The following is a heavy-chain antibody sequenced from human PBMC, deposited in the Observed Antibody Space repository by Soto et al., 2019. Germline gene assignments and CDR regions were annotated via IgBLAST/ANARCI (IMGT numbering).Heavy chain of an antibody. CDR2: ISYDGSNK. D-gene: IGHD1-26*01. CDR1: GFTFSSDG. J-gene: IGHJ6*02. V-gene: IGHV3-33*01. Sequence: QVQLVESGEGVVQPGRSLRLYCAASGFTFSSDGMHWVRQAPGKGLEWVAVISYDGSNKYYADSVKGRFTISRDNSKNTLYLQMNSLRAEDTAVYYCARGLESELLPWYYYGMDVWGQGTTVTVSS. CDR3: ARGLESELLPWYYYGMDV.